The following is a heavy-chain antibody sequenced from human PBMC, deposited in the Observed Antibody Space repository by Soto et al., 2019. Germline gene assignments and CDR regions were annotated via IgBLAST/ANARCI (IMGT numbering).Heavy chain of an antibody. D-gene: IGHD6-6*01. Sequence: QVQLQESGPGLVEPSGTLSLTCTVSSGSISSGIWWNWVRQPPGKGLEWIGEIYHSGNTNYNPSLKSTLTMSVDESKNQLFLSLYSVTDADTAVYYCARAARNSPFDGWGRGALVTVSS. CDR1: SGSISSGIW. CDR3: ARAARNSPFDG. CDR2: IYHSGNT. V-gene: IGHV4-4*02. J-gene: IGHJ4*02.